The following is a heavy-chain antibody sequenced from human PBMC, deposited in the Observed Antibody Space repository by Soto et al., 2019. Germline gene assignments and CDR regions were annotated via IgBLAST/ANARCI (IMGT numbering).Heavy chain of an antibody. CDR2: INPSGGST. Sequence: VQPLESGGGLVQPGGSLRLSCAASGYTFTSYYMHWVRQAPGQGLEWMGIINPSGGSTSYAQKFQGRVTMTRDTSTSTVYMELSSLRSEDTAVYYCARGQEGGSGSFRYYYGMDVWGQGTTVTVSS. D-gene: IGHD3-10*01. CDR3: ARGQEGGSGSFRYYYGMDV. V-gene: IGHV1-46*01. CDR1: GYTFTSYY. J-gene: IGHJ6*02.